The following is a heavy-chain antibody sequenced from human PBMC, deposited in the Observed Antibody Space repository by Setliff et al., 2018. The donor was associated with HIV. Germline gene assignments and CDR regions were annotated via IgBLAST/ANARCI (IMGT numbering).Heavy chain of an antibody. J-gene: IGHJ4*02. CDR1: GFTFSSYN. V-gene: IGHV3-21*01. Sequence: GGSLRLSCVASGFTFSSYNMNWVRQAPGKGLEWVSSISTSSIYIYYADSVKGRFTISRDNAQKSLHLQMNSLRADDTAVYYCARDDGNWNQGIDSWGQGTLVTVSS. CDR3: ARDDGNWNQGIDS. D-gene: IGHD1-1*01. CDR2: ISTSSIYI.